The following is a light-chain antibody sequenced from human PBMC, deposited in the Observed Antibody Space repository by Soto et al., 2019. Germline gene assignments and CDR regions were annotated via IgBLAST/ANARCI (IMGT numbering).Light chain of an antibody. CDR3: QQSYITRT. CDR1: QSISTY. Sequence: DIQMTQSPSSLSASVGDRVTITCRASQSISTYLNWYQQKPGKAPKLLIYAASSLQSGVPSRFSGSGSGTDFALTISGLQPKDFATYYCQQSYITRTFGQGTKVEI. V-gene: IGKV1-39*01. J-gene: IGKJ1*01. CDR2: AAS.